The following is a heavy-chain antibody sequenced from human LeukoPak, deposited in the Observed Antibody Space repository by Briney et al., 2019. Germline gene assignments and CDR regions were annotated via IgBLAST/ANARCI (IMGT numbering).Heavy chain of an antibody. CDR2: ISWNSGSI. J-gene: IGHJ4*02. Sequence: GRSLRLSCAASGFTFDDYAMHWVRQAPGKGLEWVSGISWNSGSIGYADSVKGRFTISRDNAKNSLYLQMNSLRAEDTALYYCAKAPLTTALFDYWGQGTLATVSS. CDR3: AKAPLTTALFDY. CDR1: GFTFDDYA. D-gene: IGHD4-17*01. V-gene: IGHV3-9*01.